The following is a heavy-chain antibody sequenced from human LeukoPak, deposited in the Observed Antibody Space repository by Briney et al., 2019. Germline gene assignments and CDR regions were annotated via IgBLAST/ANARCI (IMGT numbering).Heavy chain of an antibody. Sequence: GGSLRLSCAASGFTFNSYGMNWVRQTPGKGLEWVSSISSSSGYINYADSVKGRFTVSRDNAKNSLYLQMNSLRAEDTAVYYCARHLNYYLDYWGQGTLVTVSS. V-gene: IGHV3-21*01. J-gene: IGHJ4*02. D-gene: IGHD3-10*01. CDR2: ISSSSGYI. CDR3: ARHLNYYLDY. CDR1: GFTFNSYG.